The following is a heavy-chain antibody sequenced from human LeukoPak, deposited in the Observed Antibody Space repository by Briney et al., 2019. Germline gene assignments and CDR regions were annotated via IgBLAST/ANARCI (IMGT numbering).Heavy chain of an antibody. J-gene: IGHJ4*02. CDR3: ANSITMLDY. V-gene: IGHV3-23*01. D-gene: IGHD3-10*01. CDR2: ISGSGGST. CDR1: GFTFSSYA. Sequence: PGGSLRLSCAASGFTFSSYAMSWVRQAPGERLEWVSAISGSGGSTYYADSVKGRFTISRDNSKNTLYLQMNSLRAEDTAVYYCANSITMLDYWGQGTLVTVSS.